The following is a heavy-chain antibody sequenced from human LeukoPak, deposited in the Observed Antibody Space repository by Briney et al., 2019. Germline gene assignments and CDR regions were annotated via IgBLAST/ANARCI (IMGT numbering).Heavy chain of an antibody. CDR3: ARDAHYYDSSGHFDY. V-gene: IGHV1-2*02. CDR1: GYTFTGYY. J-gene: IGHJ4*02. CDR2: NNPNSGGT. D-gene: IGHD3-22*01. Sequence: GASVKVSCKASGYTFTGYYMHWVRQAPGQGLEWMGWNNPNSGGTNYALKFQGRVTMTRDTSISTAYMELSRLRSDDTAVYYCARDAHYYDSSGHFDYWGQGTLVTVSS.